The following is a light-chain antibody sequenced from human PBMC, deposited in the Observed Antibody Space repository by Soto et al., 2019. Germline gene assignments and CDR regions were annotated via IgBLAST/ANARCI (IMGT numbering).Light chain of an antibody. CDR1: SSNIGAGYD. V-gene: IGLV1-40*01. CDR3: QSYDSSLSSYV. J-gene: IGLJ1*01. CDR2: GNT. Sequence: QSVLTQPPSVSGAPGQRVTISCTGSSSNIGAGYDVHWYQQLPGTAPKLLIYGNTDRPSGVPDRFSGSKSGTSASVAITGLQAEDEADYYCQSYDSSLSSYVFGTGTKLTVL.